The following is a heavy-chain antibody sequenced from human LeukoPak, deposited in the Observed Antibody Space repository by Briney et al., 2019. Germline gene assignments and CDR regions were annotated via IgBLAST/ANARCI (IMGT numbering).Heavy chain of an antibody. Sequence: GGSLRLSCAASGFIFTSYAMSWVRQAPGKGLEWVSSISSGGNIYYADSVKGRFTIPRDNSKNTLYLQINSLRAEDSALYYCAKDLLYTGIAVASDYWGQGTLVTVSS. D-gene: IGHD6-19*01. CDR2: ISSGGNI. V-gene: IGHV3-23*01. CDR1: GFIFTSYA. CDR3: AKDLLYTGIAVASDY. J-gene: IGHJ4*02.